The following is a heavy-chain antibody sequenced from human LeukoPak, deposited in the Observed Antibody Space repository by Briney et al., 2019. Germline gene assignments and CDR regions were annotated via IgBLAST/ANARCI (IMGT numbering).Heavy chain of an antibody. CDR2: IHPNDGDT. Sequence: ASVKVSCKASGYTFTGYHIHWVRQAPGQGLEWMGLIHPNDGDTKYAQEFQDRVTMTRDTSTSTVYMELSSLRSEDTAVYYCATYTQSGAQGVSDYWGQGTLVTVSS. CDR3: ATYTQSGAQGVSDY. J-gene: IGHJ4*02. D-gene: IGHD3-10*01. V-gene: IGHV1-46*01. CDR1: GYTFTGYH.